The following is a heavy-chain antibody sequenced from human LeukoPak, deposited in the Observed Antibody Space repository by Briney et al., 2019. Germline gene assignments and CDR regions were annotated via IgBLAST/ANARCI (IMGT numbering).Heavy chain of an antibody. V-gene: IGHV3-74*01. CDR1: GMISNNHW. D-gene: IGHD3/OR15-3a*01. CDR2: INKDGSST. CDR3: VRDVRGIGQDYYYMDV. J-gene: IGHJ6*03. Sequence: GGSLRLSCEASGMISNNHWMHWIRQAPGKGLVWVARINKDGSSTTYSDSVRGRFTIPRDNARNTLSLQMNSLRAEDTALYYCVRDVRGIGQDYYYMDVWGKGTTVTVSS.